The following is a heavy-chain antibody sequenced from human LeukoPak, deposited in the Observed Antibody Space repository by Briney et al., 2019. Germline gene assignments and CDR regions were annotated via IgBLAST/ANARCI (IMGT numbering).Heavy chain of an antibody. D-gene: IGHD4-23*01. CDR3: ARGDPLNSATWVDAFDI. CDR1: GYTFTSYA. J-gene: IGHJ3*02. Sequence: ASVKVSCKASGYTFTSYAMNWVRQAPGQGLEWMGWINPNSGGTNYAQKFQGRVTMTRDTSISTAYMELSRLRSDDTAVYYCARGDPLNSATWVDAFDIWGQGTMVTVSS. CDR2: INPNSGGT. V-gene: IGHV1-2*02.